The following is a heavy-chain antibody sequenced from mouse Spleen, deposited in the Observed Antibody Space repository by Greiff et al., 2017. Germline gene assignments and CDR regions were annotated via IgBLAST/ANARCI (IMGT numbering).Heavy chain of an antibody. J-gene: IGHJ1*03. CDR2: IYPGSGST. D-gene: IGHD1-1*01. CDR3: AREGLYGSSHWYFDV. CDR1: GYTFTSYW. Sequence: QVQLQQPGAELVKPGASVKMSCKASGYTFTSYWITWVKQRPGQGLEWIGDIYPGSGSTNYNEKFKSKATLTVDTSSSTAYMQLSSLTSEDSAVYYCAREGLYGSSHWYFDVWGTGTTVTVSS. V-gene: IGHV1-55*01.